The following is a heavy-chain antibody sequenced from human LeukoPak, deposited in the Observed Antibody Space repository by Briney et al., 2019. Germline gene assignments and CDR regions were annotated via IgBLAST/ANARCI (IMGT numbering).Heavy chain of an antibody. Sequence: SETLSLTCAVSGYSISSGYYWGWIRQPPGKGLEWIGSIYHSGSTYYNPSLKSRVTISVDTSKNQFSLKLSSVTAADTAVYYCARGGYYYTVWGQGTMVTVSS. V-gene: IGHV4-38-2*01. CDR1: GYSISSGYY. CDR3: ARGGYYYTV. J-gene: IGHJ3*01. CDR2: IYHSGST. D-gene: IGHD3-22*01.